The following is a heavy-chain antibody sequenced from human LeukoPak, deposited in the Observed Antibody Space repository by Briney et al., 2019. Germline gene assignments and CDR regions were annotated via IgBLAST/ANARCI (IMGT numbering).Heavy chain of an antibody. CDR2: INHSGST. D-gene: IGHD6-13*01. CDR3: ARGFETRSSSWYLNY. J-gene: IGHJ4*02. V-gene: IGHV4-34*01. CDR1: GGSFSGYY. Sequence: SETLSLTCAVYGGSFSGYYWSWIRQPPGKGLEWIGEINHSGSTNYNPSLKSRVTISVDTSKNQFSLKLSSVTAADTAVYYSARGFETRSSSWYLNYWGQGTLVTVSS.